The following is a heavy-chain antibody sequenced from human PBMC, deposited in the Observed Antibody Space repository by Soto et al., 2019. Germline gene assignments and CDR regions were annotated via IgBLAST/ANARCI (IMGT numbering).Heavy chain of an antibody. CDR1: GFTFSSYW. V-gene: IGHV3-74*01. CDR3: ESGWGGGDYYYYMDV. J-gene: IGHJ6*03. D-gene: IGHD3-10*01. Sequence: GGSLRLSCAASGFTFSSYWMHWVRQAPGKGLVWVSRINSDGSSTSYADSVKGRFTISRDNAKNTLYLQMNSLRAEDTAVYYCESGWGGGDYYYYMDVWGKGTTVTVSS. CDR2: INSDGSST.